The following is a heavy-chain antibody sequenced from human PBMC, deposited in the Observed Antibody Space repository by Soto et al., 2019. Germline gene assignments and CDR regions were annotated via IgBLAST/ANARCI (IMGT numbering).Heavy chain of an antibody. CDR2: SIPIFGTA. J-gene: IGHJ3*02. CDR3: AEAVVVTAHDAFDI. CDR1: GGTFNNYP. V-gene: IGHV1-69*13. D-gene: IGHD2-21*02. Sequence: GASVKVSCKASGGTFNNYPITWVRQAPGQGLEWMGGSIPIFGTANYAQKFQGRVAISVDESTSTAYMELSSLRSEDTAVYYCAEAVVVTAHDAFDIWGQGTMVTVSS.